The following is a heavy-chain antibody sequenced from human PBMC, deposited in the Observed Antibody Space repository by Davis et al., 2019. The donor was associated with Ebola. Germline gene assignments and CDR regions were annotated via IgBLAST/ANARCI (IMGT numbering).Heavy chain of an antibody. J-gene: IGHJ6*02. Sequence: SETLSLTCAVYGGSFSGYYWSWIRQPPGKGLEWIGEINHSGSTYYNPSLKSRVTISADTSKNQFSLKLSSVTAADTAVYYCARHSHYGMDVWGQGTTVTVSS. CDR3: ARHSHYGMDV. CDR2: INHSGST. V-gene: IGHV4-34*01. CDR1: GGSFSGYY.